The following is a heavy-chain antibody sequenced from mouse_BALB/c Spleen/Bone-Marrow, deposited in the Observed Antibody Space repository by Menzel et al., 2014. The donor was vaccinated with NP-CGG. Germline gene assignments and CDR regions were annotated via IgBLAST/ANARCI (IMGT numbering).Heavy chain of an antibody. V-gene: IGHV1S29*02. D-gene: IGHD4-1*01. CDR3: ARELGGAY. CDR2: IYRYNGGT. Sequence: EVQLQQSGPELVKPGASVKISCKASGCTFTDYNMHWVKQSHGKSLEWIGYIYRYNGGTGYNQKFKSKATLTADNSSSTAYMELRSLTSEDSAVYYCARELGGAYWGQGTLVTVSA. CDR1: GCTFTDYN. J-gene: IGHJ3*01.